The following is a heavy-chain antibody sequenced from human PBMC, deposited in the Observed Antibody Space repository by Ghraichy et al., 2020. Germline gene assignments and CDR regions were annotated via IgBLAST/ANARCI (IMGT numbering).Heavy chain of an antibody. CDR1: GFSFSNAW. V-gene: IGHV3-15*01. D-gene: IGHD2-2*01. CDR2: LNSKTDGGTT. Sequence: GGSLRLSCAASGFSFSNAWMSWVRQAPGKGLEWVGRLNSKTDGGTTDYAEPVKGRFTISRDESKDTVSLQMNSLKTEDTAVYYCATCLMPAARTFWQFWGQGTLVTVSS. CDR3: ATCLMPAARTFWQF. J-gene: IGHJ4*02.